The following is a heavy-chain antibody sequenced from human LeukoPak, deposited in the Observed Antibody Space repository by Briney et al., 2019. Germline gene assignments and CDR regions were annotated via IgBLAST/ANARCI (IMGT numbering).Heavy chain of an antibody. CDR3: ATLYGDSLDY. CDR1: GFTFSSYW. D-gene: IGHD2-21*02. CDR2: TKPDGSST. V-gene: IGHV3-74*01. Sequence: GGSLRLSCAASGFTFSSYWMSWVRQAPGKGLEWVSRTKPDGSSTEYADSVKGRFTISRDNAKNTLYLQMNSLRAEDTAVYYCATLYGDSLDYWGQGTLVTVSS. J-gene: IGHJ4*02.